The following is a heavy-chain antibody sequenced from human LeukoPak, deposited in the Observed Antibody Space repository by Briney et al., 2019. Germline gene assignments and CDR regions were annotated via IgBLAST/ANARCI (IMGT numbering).Heavy chain of an antibody. CDR2: MNHVGST. D-gene: IGHD3-3*01. CDR3: TRGLSFRSGYFDN. J-gene: IGHJ4*02. V-gene: IGHV4-34*01. CDR1: GGSFSGYY. Sequence: SETLSLTCAVYGGSFSGYYWSWVRQPPGKGLEWIGEMNHVGSTNYNPSPKSRVTISVDTSKNQFSLKLSSVTAADTAVYYCTRGLSFRSGYFDNWGQGTLVTVSS.